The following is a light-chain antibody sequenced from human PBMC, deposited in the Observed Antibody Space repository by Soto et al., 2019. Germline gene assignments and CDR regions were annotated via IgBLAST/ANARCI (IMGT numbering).Light chain of an antibody. J-gene: IGKJ1*01. Sequence: DIQMTQSPSTLSASVGDRVTITCRASQSITTWLAWYQHKPGKAPKLLIYSASNLQSGVPSRFSGSGSGTEFTLPISSLQPDDFATYYCQQYNSYSQLWTFGQGTKVEIK. CDR1: QSITTW. CDR3: QQYNSYSQLWT. CDR2: SAS. V-gene: IGKV1-5*03.